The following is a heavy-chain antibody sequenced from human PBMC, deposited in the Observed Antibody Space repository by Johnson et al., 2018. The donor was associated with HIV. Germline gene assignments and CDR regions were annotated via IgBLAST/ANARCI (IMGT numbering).Heavy chain of an antibody. V-gene: IGHV3-38*03. CDR1: GFVFSDSH. D-gene: IGHD3-22*01. CDR3: ARVDYDSSGYYLGDAFDI. CDR2: ISGGST. J-gene: IGHJ3*02. Sequence: VQLVESGGDLVKPEGSLRLSCVASGFVFSDSHMTWIRQAPGKGLEWVSSISGGSTYYADSRKGRFTISRDNSKNTLYLQMNSLRAEDTAVYYCARVDYDSSGYYLGDAFDIWGQGTMVTVSS.